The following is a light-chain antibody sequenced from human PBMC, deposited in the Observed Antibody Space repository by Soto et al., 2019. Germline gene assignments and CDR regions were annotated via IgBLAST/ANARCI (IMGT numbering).Light chain of an antibody. CDR2: DAS. V-gene: IGKV1-39*01. Sequence: DIQMTQSPSSLSASVGDRVTITCQASQNINNYLNWYQQKPGRAPKLLIYDASTLQSGVPSRFSGSGSGTHFTLTISSLQPEDFATYYCQQHYNTPRTFGQGTKVDIK. J-gene: IGKJ1*01. CDR1: QNINNY. CDR3: QQHYNTPRT.